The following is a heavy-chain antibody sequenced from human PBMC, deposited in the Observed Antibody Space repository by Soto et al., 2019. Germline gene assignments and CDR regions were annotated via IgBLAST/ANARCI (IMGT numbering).Heavy chain of an antibody. V-gene: IGHV1-8*01. Sequence: ASVKVSCKASGYTFTSYDINWVRQATGQGLEWMGWMNPNSGNTGYAQKFQGRVTMTRNTSISTAYMELSSLRSEDTAVYYCAISSCSSTSCPSHAFDIWGQGTMVTVSS. J-gene: IGHJ3*02. CDR2: MNPNSGNT. CDR3: AISSCSSTSCPSHAFDI. D-gene: IGHD2-2*01. CDR1: GYTFTSYD.